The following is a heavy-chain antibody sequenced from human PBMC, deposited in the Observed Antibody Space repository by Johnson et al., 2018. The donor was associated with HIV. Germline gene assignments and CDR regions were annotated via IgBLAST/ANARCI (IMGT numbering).Heavy chain of an antibody. D-gene: IGHD3-10*01. V-gene: IGHV3-30-3*01. J-gene: IGHJ3*02. CDR2: ISYDGSNK. CDR3: ARDPGSITLIRGDAFDI. CDR1: GFTFSGYA. Sequence: QVQLVESGGSVVQPGRSLRLSCAASGFTFSGYAINWVRQAPGKGLEWVAVISYDGSNKYYADSVKGRFTISRDNSKNTLYLQMNSLRPEDTAFYYCARDPGSITLIRGDAFDIWGQGTVVIVSS.